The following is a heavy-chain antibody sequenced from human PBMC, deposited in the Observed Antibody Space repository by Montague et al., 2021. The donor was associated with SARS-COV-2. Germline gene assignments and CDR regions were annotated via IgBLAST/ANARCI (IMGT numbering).Heavy chain of an antibody. CDR1: GGSVSSTSYY. J-gene: IGHJ3*02. CDR2: IYYNGST. CDR3: ARHITGCGKAFDI. Sequence: SETLSLTCTVSGGSVSSTSYYWGWIRQPPGKGLEWIGIIYYNGSTYYNPSLKSRVTISVDTSKNQFSLKLSSVTAADTAVYYCARHITGCGKAFDIWGQGTMVTVSS. V-gene: IGHV4-39*01.